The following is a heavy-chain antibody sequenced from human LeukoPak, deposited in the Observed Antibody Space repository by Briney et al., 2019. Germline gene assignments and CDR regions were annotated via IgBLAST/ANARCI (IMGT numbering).Heavy chain of an antibody. CDR1: GFTFSSYS. J-gene: IGHJ3*02. V-gene: IGHV3-21*01. D-gene: IGHD6-13*01. CDR3: AGLLGSWYSTFDAFDI. Sequence: GSLRLSCAASGFTFSSYSMNWVRQAPGKGLEWVSSISSSSSYIYYADSVKGRFTISRDNAKNSLYLQMNSLRAEDTAVYYCAGLLGSWYSTFDAFDIWGQGTMVTVSS. CDR2: ISSSSSYI.